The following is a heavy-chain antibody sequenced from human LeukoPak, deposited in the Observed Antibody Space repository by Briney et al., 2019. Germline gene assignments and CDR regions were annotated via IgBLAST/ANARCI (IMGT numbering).Heavy chain of an antibody. CDR3: ARGLIAVAYYYYYMDV. J-gene: IGHJ6*03. D-gene: IGHD6-19*01. CDR1: GFTFSSYE. V-gene: IGHV3-48*03. Sequence: PGGSLRLSCAASGFTFSSYEMNWVRQAPGKGLEWVSYISSSGSTIYYADSVKGRFTISRDNAKNSLYLQMNSLRAEDTAVYYCARGLIAVAYYYYYMDVWGKGTTVTISS. CDR2: ISSSGSTI.